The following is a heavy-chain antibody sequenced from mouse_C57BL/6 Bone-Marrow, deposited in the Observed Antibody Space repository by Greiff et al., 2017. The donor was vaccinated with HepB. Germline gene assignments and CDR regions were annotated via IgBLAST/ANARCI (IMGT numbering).Heavy chain of an antibody. CDR1: GFNIKDDY. Sequence: EVQVVESGAELVRPGASVKLSCTASGFNIKDDYMHWVKQRPEQGLEWIGWIDPENGDTEYASKFQGKATITADTSSNTAYLQLSSLTSEDTAVYYCTTLTYYAAYWGQGTLVTVSA. CDR2: IDPENGDT. J-gene: IGHJ3*01. V-gene: IGHV14-4*01. CDR3: TTLTYYAAY. D-gene: IGHD2-10*01.